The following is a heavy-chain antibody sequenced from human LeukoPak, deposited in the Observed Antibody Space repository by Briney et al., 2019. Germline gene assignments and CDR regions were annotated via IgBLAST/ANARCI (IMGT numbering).Heavy chain of an antibody. V-gene: IGHV3-7*01. Sequence: GESLKISCAASGFTFSTYYMTWVRQAPGKGLEWVAGVKQDGSENYYVDSVKGRFTISRDNSKNSLYLQMNSLRAEDTAVYFCARERYCTSTTCYVGVPFDYWGQGTLVTVAS. D-gene: IGHD2-2*01. CDR1: GFTFSTYY. CDR2: VKQDGSEN. CDR3: ARERYCTSTTCYVGVPFDY. J-gene: IGHJ4*02.